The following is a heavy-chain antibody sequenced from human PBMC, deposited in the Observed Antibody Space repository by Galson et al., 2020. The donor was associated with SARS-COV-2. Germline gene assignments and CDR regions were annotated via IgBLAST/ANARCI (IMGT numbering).Heavy chain of an antibody. CDR3: ARPDATGWFDP. CDR1: GDSIASSNYY. Sequence: SETLSLTCTVSGDSIASSNYYWGWIRQPPGKGLEWIGYISYSGSTYYNPSLNSRVTISVDTSKNQFSLKLTSVTAADTGVYFCARPDATGWFDPW. V-gene: IGHV4-39*01. J-gene: IGHJ5*02. CDR2: ISYSGST. D-gene: IGHD2-2*01.